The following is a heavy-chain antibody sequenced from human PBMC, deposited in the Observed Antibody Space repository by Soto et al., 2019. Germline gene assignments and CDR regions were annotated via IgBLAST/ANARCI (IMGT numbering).Heavy chain of an antibody. CDR3: AKFYPPVSVSKHFFYY. Sequence: GGSLRLSCAASGFTFSDYAMYWVRQAPGKGLEWVSGISGSGGITYYADSVKGRFTVSRDNSRNTLFLQMSSLRAEDTAVYFCAKFYPPVSVSKHFFYYWGQGTLVTVSS. CDR2: ISGSGGIT. CDR1: GFTFSDYA. J-gene: IGHJ4*02. V-gene: IGHV3-23*01. D-gene: IGHD1-26*01.